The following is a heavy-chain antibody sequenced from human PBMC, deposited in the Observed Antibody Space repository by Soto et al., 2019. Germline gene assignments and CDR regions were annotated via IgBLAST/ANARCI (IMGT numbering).Heavy chain of an antibody. D-gene: IGHD2-21*01. J-gene: IGHJ4*02. CDR2: INWYNNE. CDR3: ARIPHYSDSYYMDY. CDR1: GFSLSTLGTC. V-gene: IGHV2-70*01. Sequence: GPTLVNPTQTLTLTCTFSGFSLSTLGTCVTWIRQPPGKALEWLALINWYNNEYYNPSLKTRLTISRDTSKNQVVLTMTNVDPVDTATYYCARIPHYSDSYYMDYWGQGTLVTV.